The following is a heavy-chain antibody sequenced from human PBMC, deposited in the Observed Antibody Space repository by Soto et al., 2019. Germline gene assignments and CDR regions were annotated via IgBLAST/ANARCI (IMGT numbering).Heavy chain of an antibody. CDR3: ARDVVEAVAGTYYYYGMDV. J-gene: IGHJ6*02. CDR1: GYTFTGYY. CDR2: INPETGGT. D-gene: IGHD6-19*01. V-gene: IGHV1-46*01. Sequence: ASVKGSCKASGYTFTGYYVPWGREAPGRGVEWMGWINPETGGTSYAQKFQGRVTMTRDTSTSTVYMELSSLRSEDTAVYYCARDVVEAVAGTYYYYGMDVWGQGTTVTVSS.